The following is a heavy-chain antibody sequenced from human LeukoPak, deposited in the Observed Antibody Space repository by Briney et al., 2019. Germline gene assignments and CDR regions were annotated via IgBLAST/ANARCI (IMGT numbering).Heavy chain of an antibody. V-gene: IGHV3-33*03. CDR1: GFTFSYYG. CDR2: IWFDGSEK. CDR3: AKDCYAGSGSYCHYGMDV. J-gene: IGHJ6*02. D-gene: IGHD3-10*01. Sequence: GGSLRLSCAASGFTFSYYGMHWVRQAPGKGLEWVAIIWFDGSEKYYADSVKGRFTISRDNSKNTLYLQMDSLRADDTAVYYCAKDCYAGSGSYCHYGMDVWGQGTTVTASS.